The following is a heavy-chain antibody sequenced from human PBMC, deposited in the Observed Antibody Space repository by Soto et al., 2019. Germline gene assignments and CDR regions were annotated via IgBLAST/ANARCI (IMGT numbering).Heavy chain of an antibody. J-gene: IGHJ6*02. Sequence: GGSLRLSCAASGFAFSSYAMSWVPQVPGKGLEWVSAISGSGGSTYYADSVKGRFTISRDNSKNTLYLQMNSLRAEDTAVYYCAKGPHYYGSGSQYGMDVWGQGT. CDR3: AKGPHYYGSGSQYGMDV. CDR1: GFAFSSYA. CDR2: ISGSGGST. V-gene: IGHV3-23*01. D-gene: IGHD3-10*01.